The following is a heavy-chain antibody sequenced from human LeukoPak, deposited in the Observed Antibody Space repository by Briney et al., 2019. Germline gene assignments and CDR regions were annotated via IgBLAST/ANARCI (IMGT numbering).Heavy chain of an antibody. Sequence: GGSLRLSCAASGFSFSSYAMSWVRQAPGKGLEWVSSISDSGDNAYYAESVKGRFTISRDNSKNTLFLQINSLRAEDTAVFYCAKRSGYTTGWFFDFWGQGTLVTVSS. J-gene: IGHJ4*02. CDR1: GFSFSSYA. D-gene: IGHD6-19*01. CDR2: ISDSGDNA. CDR3: AKRSGYTTGWFFDF. V-gene: IGHV3-23*01.